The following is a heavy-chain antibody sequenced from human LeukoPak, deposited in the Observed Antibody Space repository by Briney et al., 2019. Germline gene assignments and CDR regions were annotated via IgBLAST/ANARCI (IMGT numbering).Heavy chain of an antibody. D-gene: IGHD3-3*01. CDR1: GFTVGTNY. V-gene: IGHV3-7*01. Sequence: GGSLRLSCAASGFTVGTNYMSWVRQAPGKGLEWVASIKHDGSEKYYVDSVRGRFTISRDNTMNSLYLQMSSLRAEDTAVYYCATDRGWRTSGYYLYYFEYWGQGTLVTYSS. J-gene: IGHJ4*02. CDR3: ATDRGWRTSGYYLYYFEY. CDR2: IKHDGSEK.